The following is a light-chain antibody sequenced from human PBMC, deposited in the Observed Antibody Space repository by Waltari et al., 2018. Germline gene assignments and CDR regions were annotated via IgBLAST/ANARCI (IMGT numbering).Light chain of an antibody. Sequence: QSALTQPASVSGSPGQSITISCTGTSSDVGGYNYVSRYQQHPGKAPKLMIYDVTERPSGISNRFSGSKSGNTASLTISGLQAEDEADYYCGSYTSSSTFYLFGTGTKVTVL. V-gene: IGLV2-14*03. CDR2: DVT. J-gene: IGLJ1*01. CDR1: SSDVGGYNY. CDR3: GSYTSSSTFYL.